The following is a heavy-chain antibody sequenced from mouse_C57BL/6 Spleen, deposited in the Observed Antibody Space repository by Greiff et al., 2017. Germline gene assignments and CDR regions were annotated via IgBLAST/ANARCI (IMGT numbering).Heavy chain of an antibody. J-gene: IGHJ4*01. CDR3: ARSDSSGYLDY. D-gene: IGHD3-2*02. V-gene: IGHV1-52*01. CDR1: GYTFTSYW. CDR2: IDPSDSET. Sequence: QVQLQQSGAELVRPGSSVKLSCKASGYTFTSYWMHWVKQRPIQGLEWIGNIDPSDSETHYNQKFKDKATLTVDKSSSTAYMQLSSLTSEDSAVYYCARSDSSGYLDYWGQGTSVTVSS.